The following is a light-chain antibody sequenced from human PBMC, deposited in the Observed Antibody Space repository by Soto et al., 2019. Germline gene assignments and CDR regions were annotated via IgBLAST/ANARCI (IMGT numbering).Light chain of an antibody. CDR3: SSYAGSRNLV. J-gene: IGLJ2*01. Sequence: QSALTQPPSASGSPGQSVTISCTGTSSDVGAYNYVSWYQQHPGKAPKLMIYEVTKRPSGVPARFSGSKSGNAASLTVSGLQADDEADYYCSSYAGSRNLVFGGGTQLTVL. CDR1: SSDVGAYNY. V-gene: IGLV2-8*01. CDR2: EVT.